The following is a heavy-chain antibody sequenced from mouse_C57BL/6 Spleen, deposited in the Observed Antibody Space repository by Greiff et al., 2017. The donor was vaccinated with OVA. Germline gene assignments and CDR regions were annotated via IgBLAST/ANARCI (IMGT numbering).Heavy chain of an antibody. J-gene: IGHJ4*01. V-gene: IGHV3-6*01. D-gene: IGHD2-4*01. CDR1: GYSITSGYY. Sequence: EVQLVESGPGLVKPSQSLSLTCSVTGYSITSGYYWNWIRQFPGNKLEWMGYISYDGSNNYNPSLKNRISITRDTSKNQFFLKLNSVTTEDTATYYCARDLGDYDASLAMDYWGQGTSVTVSS. CDR3: ARDLGDYDASLAMDY. CDR2: ISYDGSN.